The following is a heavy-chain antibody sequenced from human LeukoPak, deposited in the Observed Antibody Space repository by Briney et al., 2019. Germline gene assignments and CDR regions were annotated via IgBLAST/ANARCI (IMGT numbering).Heavy chain of an antibody. V-gene: IGHV1-2*02. CDR2: INPNSGGT. CDR1: GYTFTGYC. CDR3: ARGCQYQLLIYFYYYMDV. Sequence: ASVKVSCKASGYTFTGYCMHWVRQAPGQGLEWMGWINPNSGGTNYAQKFQGRVTMTRDTSISTAYMDLSSLRSDDTAVYYCARGCQYQLLIYFYYYMDVWGKGTTVTVSS. D-gene: IGHD2-2*01. J-gene: IGHJ6*03.